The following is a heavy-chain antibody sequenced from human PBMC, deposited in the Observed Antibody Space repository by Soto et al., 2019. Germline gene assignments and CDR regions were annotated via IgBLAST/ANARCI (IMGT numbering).Heavy chain of an antibody. CDR2: TYYRSKWYN. J-gene: IGHJ4*02. Sequence: QAQLQQSGPGLVKPSQPLSLTCTISGDSVSSNTAGWNWIRQSPSRGLEWLGRTYYRSKWYNDYAVFVKSRIIINTDTSKNQFSLQLSSVTPEDTAVYYCARGEEGSGRIFDYWGQGTLVTVSS. V-gene: IGHV6-1*01. CDR3: ARGEEGSGRIFDY. CDR1: GDSVSSNTAG. D-gene: IGHD3-10*01.